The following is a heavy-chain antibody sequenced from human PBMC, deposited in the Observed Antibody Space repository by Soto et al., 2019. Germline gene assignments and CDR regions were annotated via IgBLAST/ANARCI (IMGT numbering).Heavy chain of an antibody. CDR1: GYTFTTYD. Sequence: QVQLVQPGAEVKKPGASVKVSCKATGYTFTTYDINWVRQATGQGLEWMGWMNPNSGETGYAQKFQGRVTMTRDPSISTAYMELSTLTSEDTAVYYCVRGLEWLRNYWGQGTLVTVSS. D-gene: IGHD5-12*01. CDR2: MNPNSGET. V-gene: IGHV1-8*01. CDR3: VRGLEWLRNY. J-gene: IGHJ4*02.